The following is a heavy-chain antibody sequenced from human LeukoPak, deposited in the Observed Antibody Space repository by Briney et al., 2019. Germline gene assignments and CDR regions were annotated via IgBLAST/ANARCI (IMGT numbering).Heavy chain of an antibody. CDR1: GFIFSSYW. CDR2: INTDGSST. Sequence: GGSLRLSCAASGFIFSSYWMHWVRHAPGKGLAWVSRINTDGSSTSYADSVKGRFTISRDNSKNTLYLQMNSLRAEDTAVYYCARDDGGIYYDSSGYLDYWGQGTLVTVSS. V-gene: IGHV3-74*01. D-gene: IGHD3-22*01. J-gene: IGHJ4*02. CDR3: ARDDGGIYYDSSGYLDY.